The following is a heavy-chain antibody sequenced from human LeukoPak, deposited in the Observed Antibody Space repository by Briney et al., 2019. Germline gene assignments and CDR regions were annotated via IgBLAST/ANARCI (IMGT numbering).Heavy chain of an antibody. J-gene: IGHJ6*02. D-gene: IGHD3-3*01. V-gene: IGHV4-61*01. CDR2: IYYSGST. Sequence: PSETLSLTCTVSGGSVSSGSYYWSWIRQPPGKGLEWIGYIYYSGSTNYNPSLKSRVTISVDTSKNQFSLKLSSVTAADTAVYYCAREGPSFWSGPDYGMDVWGQGTTVTVSS. CDR3: AREGPSFWSGPDYGMDV. CDR1: GGSVSSGSYY.